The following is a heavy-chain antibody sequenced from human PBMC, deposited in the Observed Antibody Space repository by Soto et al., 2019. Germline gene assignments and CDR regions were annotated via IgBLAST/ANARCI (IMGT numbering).Heavy chain of an antibody. Sequence: SETLSLTCTVSGGSISSGDYYWSWIRQPPGKGLEWIGYIYYSGSTYYNPSLKSRFTISVDTSKNQFSLKLSSVTAADTAVYYCSKFPHIYGDYVGKGIDYWGQGPLVTV. CDR2: IYYSGST. J-gene: IGHJ4*02. CDR1: GGSISSGDYY. CDR3: SKFPHIYGDYVGKGIDY. D-gene: IGHD4-17*01. V-gene: IGHV4-30-4*01.